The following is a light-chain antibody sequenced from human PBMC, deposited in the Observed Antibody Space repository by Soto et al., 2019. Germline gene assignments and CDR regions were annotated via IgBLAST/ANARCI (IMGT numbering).Light chain of an antibody. Sequence: DIQMTQSPSSLSASVGDRVTITCRASQPISKYLNWYQQKPGKAPKLLIFTASNLQRGVPSRFSGSGSETDFTLTISRLEPEDFAVYYCQQYGSSGTFGQGTKVDIK. J-gene: IGKJ1*01. V-gene: IGKV1-39*01. CDR3: QQYGSSGT. CDR2: TAS. CDR1: QPISKY.